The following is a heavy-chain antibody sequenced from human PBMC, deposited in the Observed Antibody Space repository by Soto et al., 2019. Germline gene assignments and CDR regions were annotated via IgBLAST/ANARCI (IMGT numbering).Heavy chain of an antibody. CDR3: AKGGVWGFSRGSFDY. Sequence: GGSLRLSCAASGFTFSSYAMSWVRQAPGKGLEWVSAISGSGGSTYYADSVRGRFTISRDNSKNTLYLQMNSLRAEDTAVYYCAKGGVWGFSRGSFDYWGQGTLVTVSS. CDR1: GFTFSSYA. J-gene: IGHJ4*02. CDR2: ISGSGGST. V-gene: IGHV3-23*01. D-gene: IGHD3-16*01.